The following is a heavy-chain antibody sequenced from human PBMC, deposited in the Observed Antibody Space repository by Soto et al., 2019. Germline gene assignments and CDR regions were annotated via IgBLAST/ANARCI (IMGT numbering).Heavy chain of an antibody. CDR2: LTSSSGTT. CDR3: ARHYSSSWYLDY. D-gene: IGHD6-13*01. J-gene: IGHJ4*02. V-gene: IGHV3-48*02. Sequence: GGSLRLSCAASGFTFSTSSMNWVRQAPGKGLEWVSYLTSSSGTTYYADSVKGRFTISRDNAKNSLYLQMNSLRDEDTAVYYCARHYSSSWYLDYWGQGTLVTVSS. CDR1: GFTFSTSS.